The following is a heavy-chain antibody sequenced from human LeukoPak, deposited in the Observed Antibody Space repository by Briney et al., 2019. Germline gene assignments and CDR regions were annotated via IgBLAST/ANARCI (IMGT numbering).Heavy chain of an antibody. J-gene: IGHJ3*02. D-gene: IGHD3-9*01. CDR1: GYTFTSYD. V-gene: IGHV1-18*04. Sequence: ASVKVCCKASGYTFTSYDISWVRQAPGQGLEWMGWSSAYNGNTNYAQKLQGRVTMTTDTSTSTAYMELRSLRSDDTAVYYCAREGLRYFDWPDDAFDIWGQGTMVTVSS. CDR2: SSAYNGNT. CDR3: AREGLRYFDWPDDAFDI.